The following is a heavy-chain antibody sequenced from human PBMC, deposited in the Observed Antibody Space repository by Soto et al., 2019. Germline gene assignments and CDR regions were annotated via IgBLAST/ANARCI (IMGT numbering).Heavy chain of an antibody. CDR2: IRNKTNSYAT. CDR3: TRGGTTEIADC. CDR1: GFTFSGSA. J-gene: IGHJ4*02. V-gene: IGHV3-73*01. Sequence: PGGSLRLSCAASGFTFSGSAMHWVRQASGKGLEWVGRIRNKTNSYATAYAASVKGRFTISRDDSKNTAYLQMNSLKTEDTAVYYYTRGGTTEIADCGGQGALVSVSS. D-gene: IGHD2-21*01.